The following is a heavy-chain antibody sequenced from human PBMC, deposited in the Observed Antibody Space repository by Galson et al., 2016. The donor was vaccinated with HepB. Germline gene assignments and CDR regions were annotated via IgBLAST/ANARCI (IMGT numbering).Heavy chain of an antibody. CDR2: IRGSGGGI. CDR1: GFIFSTYA. D-gene: IGHD3-10*01. V-gene: IGHV3-23*01. J-gene: IGHJ3*02. Sequence: SLRLSCAASGFIFSTYAMNWVRQAPGKGLEWVSSIRGSGGGIDYADSVKGRFTISRDNSKNTLYLQMSSLRAEDTALYYCAKERGSRITMVRGGLDAFDIWGQGTMVTVSS. CDR3: AKERGSRITMVRGGLDAFDI.